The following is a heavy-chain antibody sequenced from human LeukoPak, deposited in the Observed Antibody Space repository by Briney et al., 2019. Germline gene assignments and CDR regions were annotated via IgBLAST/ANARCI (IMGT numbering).Heavy chain of an antibody. V-gene: IGHV1-18*04. J-gene: IGHJ5*02. CDR2: ISAYNGNT. D-gene: IGHD3-9*01. CDR1: GYTFTSYG. Sequence: ASVKVSCKASGYTFTSYGISWVRQAPEQGLEWMGWISAYNGNTNYAQKLQGRVTMTTDTSTSTAYMELRSLRSDDTAVYYCARDILTGYSTNWFDPWGQGTLVTVSS. CDR3: ARDILTGYSTNWFDP.